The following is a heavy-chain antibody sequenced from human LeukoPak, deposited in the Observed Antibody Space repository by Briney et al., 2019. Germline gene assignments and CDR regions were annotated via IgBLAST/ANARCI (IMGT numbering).Heavy chain of an antibody. J-gene: IGHJ4*02. Sequence: LPGGSLRLSCAASGFTFSSYAKSWVRQAPGKGLEWVSSISGSGGTTYYAESVKGRFTISRDNSRNTLYLQMNSLRAEETAVYYCAKGLSSGWNLKGSDYWGQGTLVIVSS. CDR1: GFTFSSYA. CDR2: ISGSGGTT. D-gene: IGHD6-19*01. V-gene: IGHV3-23*01. CDR3: AKGLSSGWNLKGSDY.